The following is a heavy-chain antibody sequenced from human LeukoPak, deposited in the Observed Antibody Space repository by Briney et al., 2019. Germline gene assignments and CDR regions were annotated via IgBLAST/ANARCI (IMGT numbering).Heavy chain of an antibody. V-gene: IGHV4-34*01. Sequence: SETLSLTCAVYGGSFSGYYWSWIRHPPGKGLEWIGEINHSGSTNYNPSLKSRVTISVDTSKNQFSLKLSSVTAADTAVYYCARGDNTHPYYFDYWGQGTLVTVSS. J-gene: IGHJ4*02. D-gene: IGHD2-2*02. CDR1: GGSFSGYY. CDR2: INHSGST. CDR3: ARGDNTHPYYFDY.